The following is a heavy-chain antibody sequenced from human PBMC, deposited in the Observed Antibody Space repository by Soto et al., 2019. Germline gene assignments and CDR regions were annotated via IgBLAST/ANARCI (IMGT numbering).Heavy chain of an antibody. D-gene: IGHD3-22*01. J-gene: IGHJ4*02. CDR2: ISGSGGST. V-gene: IGHV3-23*01. CDR1: GVTFSNYG. CDR3: AKARADYYDSSGYPVDY. Sequence: GGSLRLSCAASGVTFSNYGMSWVRQAPGKGLEWVSAISGSGGSTYYADSVKGRFTISRDNSKNTLYLQMNSLRAEDTAVHYCAKARADYYDSSGYPVDYWGQGTLVTVSS.